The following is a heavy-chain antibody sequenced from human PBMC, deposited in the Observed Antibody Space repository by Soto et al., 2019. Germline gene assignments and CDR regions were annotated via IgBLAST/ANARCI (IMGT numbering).Heavy chain of an antibody. CDR3: ARLIPDIVVIPAPDY. J-gene: IGHJ4*02. V-gene: IGHV4-59*08. D-gene: IGHD2-2*01. CDR2: IYYSGST. Sequence: SETLSLTCSGSGGSISRYDWSWSRQPPGKGLEWIGYIYYSGSTNYNPSLKSRVTISVDTSKNQFSLKLSSVTAADTAVYYCARLIPDIVVIPAPDYWGQGTLVTVS. CDR1: GGSISRYD.